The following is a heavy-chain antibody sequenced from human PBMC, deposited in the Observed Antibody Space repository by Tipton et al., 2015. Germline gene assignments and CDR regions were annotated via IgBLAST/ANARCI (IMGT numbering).Heavy chain of an antibody. CDR3: ASIYVEESDPDPHRHCL. V-gene: IGHV4-59*01. D-gene: IGHD3-10*02. CDR1: GGSISSYY. J-gene: IGHJ2*01. CDR2: IYDSGST. Sequence: TLSLTCTVSGGSISSYYWNWLRQPPRKGLEWIGYIYDSGSTNFSPSLKSRVIISVDTSKNQFSLKLTSVTAADTAVYYCASIYVEESDPDPHRHCLW.